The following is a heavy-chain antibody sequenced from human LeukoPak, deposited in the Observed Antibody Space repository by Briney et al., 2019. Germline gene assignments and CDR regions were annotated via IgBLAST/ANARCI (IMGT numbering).Heavy chain of an antibody. CDR2: INHSGST. J-gene: IGHJ4*02. Sequence: SETLSLTCAVYGGSFSGYYWSWIRQPPGKGLEWIGEINHSGSTNYNPSLKSRVTISVDTSKNQFSLKLSSVTAADTAVYHCARGRRSYAWLVLKYYFDYWGQGTLVTVSS. D-gene: IGHD6-19*01. CDR1: GGSFSGYY. CDR3: ARGRRSYAWLVLKYYFDY. V-gene: IGHV4-34*01.